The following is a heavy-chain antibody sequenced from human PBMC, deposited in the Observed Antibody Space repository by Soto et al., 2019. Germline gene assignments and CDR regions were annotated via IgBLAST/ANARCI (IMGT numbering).Heavy chain of an antibody. D-gene: IGHD2-15*01. Sequence: QVQLQEAGPGLVKPSETLSLNCTVSGGSCSGYYWSWIRQSPGKGLEWIGNIYYSGSSNYNPSLKSRVTISIDTSKNQFSLKLRSVTAADTAVYYCARLLVSGGSLNWFDPWGQGTLVTVSS. CDR2: IYYSGSS. V-gene: IGHV4-59*01. CDR1: GGSCSGYY. CDR3: ARLLVSGGSLNWFDP. J-gene: IGHJ5*02.